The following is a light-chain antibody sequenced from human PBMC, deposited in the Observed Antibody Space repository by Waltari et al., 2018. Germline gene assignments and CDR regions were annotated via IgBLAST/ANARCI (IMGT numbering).Light chain of an antibody. J-gene: IGLJ3*02. CDR1: ALPKQY. V-gene: IGLV3-25*03. CDR2: KDT. Sequence: SYELTQPPSLSVSPGQTARIPCSGDALPKQYAYWYQQKPGQAPVLVIYKDTERPSGIPGRFSGSSSGTTVTLTISGVQAEDEADYYCQSADSSGTYKVFGGGTKLTVL. CDR3: QSADSSGTYKV.